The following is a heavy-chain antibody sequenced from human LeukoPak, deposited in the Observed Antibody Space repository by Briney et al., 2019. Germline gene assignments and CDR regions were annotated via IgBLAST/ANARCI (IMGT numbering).Heavy chain of an antibody. V-gene: IGHV4-59*08. J-gene: IGHJ4*02. Sequence: PSETLSLTCIVSGGSIGSYSWNWIRQSPGKGLEWVGYISHSGTTSYNSSLKSRVTISVDTSKNQLSLKLTSVTAADTAVYYCARWDDSAWGFGNWGPGTLVTVSS. CDR3: ARWDDSAWGFGN. CDR2: ISHSGTT. CDR1: GGSIGSYS. D-gene: IGHD6-19*01.